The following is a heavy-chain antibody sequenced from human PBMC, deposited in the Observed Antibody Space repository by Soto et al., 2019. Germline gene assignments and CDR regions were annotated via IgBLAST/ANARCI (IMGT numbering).Heavy chain of an antibody. CDR3: ASIPRRGYSYEIDY. Sequence: QVQLQESGPGLVKPSQTLSLTCNVSGGSISSGTSYWTWIRQHPGECLEWIGHIYFTGATYSNPSLRSRLTMSVDTSKNQFSLMLTSVTAADTATYYCASIPRRGYSYEIDYWGQRTLVPVSS. CDR1: GGSISSGTSY. CDR2: IYFTGAT. D-gene: IGHD2-21*02. V-gene: IGHV4-31*03. J-gene: IGHJ4*02.